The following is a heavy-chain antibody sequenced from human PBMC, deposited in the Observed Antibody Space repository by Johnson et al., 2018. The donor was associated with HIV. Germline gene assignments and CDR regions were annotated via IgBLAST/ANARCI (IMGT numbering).Heavy chain of an antibody. Sequence: EQLVVSGGGVERPGGSLRLSCAGSGFTFDDHGMSWVRQVPGKGLEWVSGINWSGGTTGYADSVKGRFTISRDNAKNSLYLQMNSLRAEDTALYYCARDRSRTYSSSLYDAFDIWGQGTLVAVSS. CDR3: ARDRSRTYSSSLYDAFDI. CDR1: GFTFDDHG. V-gene: IGHV3-20*04. J-gene: IGHJ3*02. D-gene: IGHD6-6*01. CDR2: INWSGGTT.